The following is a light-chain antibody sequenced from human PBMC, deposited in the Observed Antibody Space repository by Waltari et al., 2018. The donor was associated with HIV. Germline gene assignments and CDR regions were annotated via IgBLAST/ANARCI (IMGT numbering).Light chain of an antibody. J-gene: IGLJ2*01. CDR2: SNN. V-gene: IGLV1-44*01. Sequence: QSVLTQPPSASGTPGQRVTISCSGSSSNIGSNTVNWYQQLPGTAPKLLIYSNNQRPPGVPDRVSGSKSGTSASLAISGLQSEDEAEYYCAAWDDSLNGPVFGGGTKLTVL. CDR3: AAWDDSLNGPV. CDR1: SSNIGSNT.